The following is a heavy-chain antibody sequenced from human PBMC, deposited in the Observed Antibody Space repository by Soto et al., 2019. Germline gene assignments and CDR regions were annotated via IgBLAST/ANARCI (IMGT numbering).Heavy chain of an antibody. CDR3: ARVAWLDAEYFQH. D-gene: IGHD6-19*01. V-gene: IGHV4-59*01. CDR2: IYYSGST. Sequence: SETLSLTCTVSGGSISSYYWSWIRQPPGKGLEWIGYIYYSGSTNYNPSLKSRVTISVDTSKNQFSLKLSSVTAADTAVYYCARVAWLDAEYFQHWGQGTLVTVS. J-gene: IGHJ1*01. CDR1: GGSISSYY.